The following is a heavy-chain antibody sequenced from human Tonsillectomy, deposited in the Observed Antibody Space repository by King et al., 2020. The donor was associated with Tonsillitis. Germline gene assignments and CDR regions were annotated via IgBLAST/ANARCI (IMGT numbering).Heavy chain of an antibody. J-gene: IGHJ4*02. Sequence: VQLVESGGGLVQPGGSLRLSCAASGFTFSSSAMAWVRQAPGKGLEWVSGISGSGGSTYYADSVKGRFTISRDNSKNMLYLQMNILGAEDTALYYCAKVVSTAMVYYFDYWGQGTLVTVSS. V-gene: IGHV3-23*04. D-gene: IGHD5-18*01. CDR3: AKVVSTAMVYYFDY. CDR2: ISGSGGST. CDR1: GFTFSSSA.